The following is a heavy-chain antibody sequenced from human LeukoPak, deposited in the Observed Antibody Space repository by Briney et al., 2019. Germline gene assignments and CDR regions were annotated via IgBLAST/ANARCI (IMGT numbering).Heavy chain of an antibody. D-gene: IGHD1-14*01. CDR3: ARYNALDY. J-gene: IGHJ4*02. V-gene: IGHV3-7*01. Sequence: PGGSLRLSCAASGLTFSRYWMTWFRQAPGKGLEWVANIKLDGSEKYYVDSVKGRFTVSRDNAKNSLYLQMNSLRAEDTAVYYCARYNALDYWGQGTLVTVSS. CDR1: GLTFSRYW. CDR2: IKLDGSEK.